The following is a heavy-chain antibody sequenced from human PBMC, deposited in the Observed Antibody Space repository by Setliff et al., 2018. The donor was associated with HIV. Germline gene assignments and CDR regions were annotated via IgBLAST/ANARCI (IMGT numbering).Heavy chain of an antibody. D-gene: IGHD3-22*01. V-gene: IGHV1-2*04. CDR3: ARGMDYYDTSGYYQYYFDY. J-gene: IGHJ4*02. CDR2: INPKSDGT. Sequence: ASVKVSCKASGYSFTDYYIHWVRQAPGQGLEWMGWINPKSDGTNYAQEFQGWITMTRDTSISTAYMELSRLRSDDTAVCYCARGMDYYDTSGYYQYYFDYWGQGTMVTVSS. CDR1: GYSFTDYY.